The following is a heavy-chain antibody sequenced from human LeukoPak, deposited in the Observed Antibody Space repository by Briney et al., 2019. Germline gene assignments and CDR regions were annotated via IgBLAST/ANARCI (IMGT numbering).Heavy chain of an antibody. D-gene: IGHD4-17*01. V-gene: IGHV4-38-2*02. CDR2: IYHTGSI. J-gene: IGHJ4*02. CDR1: GYSISSGYY. Sequence: SETLSLTCTVSGYSISSGYYWGWIRQPPGKGLEWIGSIYHTGSIYYNPSLKSRVTISVDTSKNQFSLKLNSVTAADTAVYYCASRRNYGDFDYWGQGTLVTVSS. CDR3: ASRRNYGDFDY.